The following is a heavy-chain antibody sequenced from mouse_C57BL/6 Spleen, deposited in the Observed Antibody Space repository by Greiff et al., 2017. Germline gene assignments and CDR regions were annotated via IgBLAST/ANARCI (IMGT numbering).Heavy chain of an antibody. Sequence: QVQLQQPGAELVKPGASVKLSCKASGYTFTSYWMHWVKQRPGQGLAWIGMIHPNSGSTNYNEKFKSKATLTVDKSSSPAYMQLSSLTSEDSAVYYCARQLSYAMDYWCQGTSVTVSS. V-gene: IGHV1-64*01. CDR2: IHPNSGST. CDR3: ARQLSYAMDY. CDR1: GYTFTSYW. D-gene: IGHD4-1*02. J-gene: IGHJ4*01.